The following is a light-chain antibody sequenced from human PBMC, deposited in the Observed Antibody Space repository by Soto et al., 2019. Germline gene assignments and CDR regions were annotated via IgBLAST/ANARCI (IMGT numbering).Light chain of an antibody. CDR2: HAS. Sequence: DIQITQSPSSLSASIGDRVTITCQASQNITNNLSWYQQKPGKAPNLLIYHASKLAKGVTSRFSGSGSGTDFSFIITSLQRVDLATYYCQQYYGLPPLTFGQGTRLEVK. CDR3: QQYYGLPPLT. V-gene: IGKV1-33*01. CDR1: QNITNN. J-gene: IGKJ5*01.